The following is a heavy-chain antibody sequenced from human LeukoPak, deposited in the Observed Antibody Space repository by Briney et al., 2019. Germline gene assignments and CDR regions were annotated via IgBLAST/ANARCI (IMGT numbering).Heavy chain of an antibody. D-gene: IGHD3-22*01. J-gene: IGHJ5*02. V-gene: IGHV3-33*01. CDR1: GVTFSGYG. CDR3: ARYYDSSGYMWFDP. CDR2: IWYDGSNK. Sequence: GGSLRLSCAASGVTFSGYGMHWVRQAPGKGLEWVAVIWYDGSNKYYADSVNGRFTISRDNSKNTLYLQMNSLRAEDTAVYYCARYYDSSGYMWFDPWGQGTLVTVSS.